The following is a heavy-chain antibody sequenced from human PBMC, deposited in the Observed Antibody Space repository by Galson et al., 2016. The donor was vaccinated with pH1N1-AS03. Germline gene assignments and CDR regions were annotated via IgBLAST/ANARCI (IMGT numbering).Heavy chain of an antibody. CDR3: AKDVFGWAFDV. D-gene: IGHD3-10*01. Sequence: SLRLSCAASGFTFSDHHMDWIRQAPGKGLEWVASLDGGGDGTHYAGAVRGRFTISRDTSENTVYLQMNSLKAEDTALYYCAKDVFGWAFDVWGQGTMVTVSS. V-gene: IGHV3-23*01. CDR2: LDGGGDGT. J-gene: IGHJ3*01. CDR1: GFTFSDHH.